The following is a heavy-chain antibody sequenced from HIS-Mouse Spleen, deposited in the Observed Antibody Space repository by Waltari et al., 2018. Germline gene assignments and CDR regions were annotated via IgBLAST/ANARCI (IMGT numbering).Heavy chain of an antibody. CDR2: ISYDGSNK. CDR1: GFTFSSYG. Sequence: QVQLVESGGGVVQPGRSLSLFWSAAGFTFSSYGMHWVRQAPGKGLEWVAVISYDGSNKYYADSVKGRFTISRDNSKNTLYLQMNSLRAEDTAVYYCAKDKHHAFDYWGQGTLVTVSS. CDR3: AKDKHHAFDY. J-gene: IGHJ4*02. V-gene: IGHV3-30*18.